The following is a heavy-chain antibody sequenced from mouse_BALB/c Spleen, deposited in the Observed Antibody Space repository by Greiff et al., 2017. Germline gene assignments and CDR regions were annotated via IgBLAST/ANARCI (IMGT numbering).Heavy chain of an antibody. V-gene: IGHV2-2*02. CDR1: GFSLTGYG. Sequence: VNVVESGPGLVAPSQSLSITCTVSGFSLTGYGVNWVRQPPGKGLEWLGVIWSGGSTDYNAAFISRLSISKDNSKSQVFFKMNSLQANDTAIYYCARKEGDYAMDYWGQGTSVTVSS. CDR2: IWSGGST. CDR3: ARKEGDYAMDY. J-gene: IGHJ4*01.